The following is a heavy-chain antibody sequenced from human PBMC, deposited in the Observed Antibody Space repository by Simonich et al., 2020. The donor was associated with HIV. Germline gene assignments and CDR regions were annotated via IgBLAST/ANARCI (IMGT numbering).Heavy chain of an antibody. D-gene: IGHD2-15*01. CDR2: VNHSGRT. J-gene: IGHJ5*02. Sequence: QVQLQQRGAGLLKPSETLSLTCAVYGGSFSGYYWSWIRQRPGKGLEWIGEVNHSGRTNYNPSLKSRVAISVDTSKNQFSLKLSSVTAADTAVYYCARDLVMVATTVPYNWFDPWGQGTLVTVSS. CDR1: GGSFSGYY. V-gene: IGHV4-34*01. CDR3: ARDLVMVATTVPYNWFDP.